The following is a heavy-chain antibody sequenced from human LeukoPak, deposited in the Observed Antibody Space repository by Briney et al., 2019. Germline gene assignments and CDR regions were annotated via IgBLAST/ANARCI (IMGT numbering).Heavy chain of an antibody. V-gene: IGHV3-74*01. J-gene: IGHJ4*02. Sequence: GGSLRLSCAASGFTFSTYWMPWVRQAPGKGLVWVSRINGDGGSRNYEESVKGRFTISRDNAKNTLYLQMSSLRAEDTAVYYCASASSHRTAAGGDYWGQGTLVTVST. CDR2: INGDGGSR. D-gene: IGHD6-13*01. CDR1: GFTFSTYW. CDR3: ASASSHRTAAGGDY.